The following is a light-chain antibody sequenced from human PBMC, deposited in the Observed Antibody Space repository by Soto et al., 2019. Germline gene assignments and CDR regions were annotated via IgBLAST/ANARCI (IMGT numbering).Light chain of an antibody. V-gene: IGKV3-15*01. CDR1: QRVSSN. CDR2: GAS. J-gene: IGKJ2*01. CDR3: QQYDTWPPYT. Sequence: EIVMTQSPATLSVSPGERATLSCRASQRVSSNLAWYQQKPGQAHRLLIYGASTRATGIPARLSGSGSGTEFTLTISSLQTEDFADYYCQQYDTWPPYTLSQGTTLEIE.